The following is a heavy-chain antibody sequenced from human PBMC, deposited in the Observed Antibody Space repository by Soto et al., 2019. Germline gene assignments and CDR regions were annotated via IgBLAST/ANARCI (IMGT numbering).Heavy chain of an antibody. Sequence: GGSLRLSCTASGFTFGDYAMSWFRQAPGKGLEWVGFIRSKAYGGTTEYAASVKGRFTISRDDSKSIAYLQMNSLKTEDTAVYYCTTHLTAFTAYYYYYMDVWGKGTTVTVSS. V-gene: IGHV3-49*03. CDR1: GFTFGDYA. D-gene: IGHD7-27*01. J-gene: IGHJ6*03. CDR3: TTHLTAFTAYYYYYMDV. CDR2: IRSKAYGGTT.